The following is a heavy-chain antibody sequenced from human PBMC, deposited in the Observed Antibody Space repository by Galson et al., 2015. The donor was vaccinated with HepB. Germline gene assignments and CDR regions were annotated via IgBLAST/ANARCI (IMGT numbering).Heavy chain of an antibody. V-gene: IGHV1-46*01. CDR2: INPSGGST. CDR1: GSTFTSYY. J-gene: IGHJ4*02. D-gene: IGHD3-16*01. Sequence: SVTVSCKASGSTFTSYYMHWVRQAPGQGLEWMGIINPSGGSTSYAQKFQGRVTMTRDTSTSTVYMELSSLRSEDTAVYYCARDFPSPYAFDYWGQGTLVTVSS. CDR3: ARDFPSPYAFDY.